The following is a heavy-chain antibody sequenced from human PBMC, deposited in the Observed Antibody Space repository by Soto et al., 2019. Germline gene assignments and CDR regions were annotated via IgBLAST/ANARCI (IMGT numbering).Heavy chain of an antibody. V-gene: IGHV4-4*01. D-gene: IGHD2-8*01. CDR3: ARREDGNGKWDF. CDR2: IDHSGST. J-gene: IGHJ4*02. CDR1: GGSISSTHW. Sequence: QVQLQESGPGLVKPLGTLSLTCAVSGGSISSTHWWSWVRQPPGKGLEWIGEIDHSGSTNYNPSLETRVTISVNEYNNHFSLTLRSVTAADTAVNCCARREDGNGKWDFWGQGTLVTVSS.